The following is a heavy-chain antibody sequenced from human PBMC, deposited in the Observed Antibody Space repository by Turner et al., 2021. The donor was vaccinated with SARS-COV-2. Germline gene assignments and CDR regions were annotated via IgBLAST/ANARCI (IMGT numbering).Heavy chain of an antibody. J-gene: IGHJ4*02. CDR1: EFTVSSNY. CDR3: ARQLWLRGGFDY. D-gene: IGHD5-18*01. Sequence: EVQLVESGGGLVQPGGSLRLSCAASEFTVSSNYMSWVRQAPGNGLEWVSVIYSGCSPYYADSVKGRFTISRDNSKNTLYLQMNSLRAEDTAVYYCARQLWLRGGFDYWGQGTLVTVSS. V-gene: IGHV3-66*04. CDR2: IYSGCSP.